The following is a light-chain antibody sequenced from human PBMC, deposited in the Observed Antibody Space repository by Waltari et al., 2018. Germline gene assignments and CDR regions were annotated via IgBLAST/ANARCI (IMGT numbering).Light chain of an antibody. J-gene: IGLJ1*01. V-gene: IGLV2-11*01. Sequence: QSALTQPRSVSGSPGQSVTISCTGTKSDVGCYNYVSWYQHHPGKAPKFIIYDVNKRPSGVPDRFAGAKSGNTASLTISGLQADDEADYFCCSYAGAYRVFGTGTKVTVL. CDR3: CSYAGAYRV. CDR1: KSDVGCYNY. CDR2: DVN.